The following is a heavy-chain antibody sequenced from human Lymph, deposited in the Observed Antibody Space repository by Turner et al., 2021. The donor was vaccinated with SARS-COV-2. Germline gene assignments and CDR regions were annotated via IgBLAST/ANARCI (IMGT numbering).Heavy chain of an antibody. J-gene: IGHJ4*02. V-gene: IGHV1-69*01. CDR2: IIPIFGTA. CDR1: GGTFSTYT. Sequence: QVQLVQSGAEVKKPGSSVKLSCKASGGTFSTYTISWVRQAPGQGLEWMGGIIPIFGTANYAQKFQGRVTITADESTSTAYMELSSLRSEDTAVYYCTRGETIAAHYDYWGQGTLVTVSS. CDR3: TRGETIAAHYDY. D-gene: IGHD6-6*01.